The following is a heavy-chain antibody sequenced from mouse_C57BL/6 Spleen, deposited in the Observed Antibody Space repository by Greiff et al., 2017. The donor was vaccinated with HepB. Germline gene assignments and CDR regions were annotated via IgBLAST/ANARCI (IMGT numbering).Heavy chain of an antibody. CDR2: IDPSDSET. Sequence: QVQLQQSGAELVRPGSSVKLSCKASGYTFTSYWMHWVKKRPIQGLEWIGNIDPSDSETHYNQKFKDKATLTVDKSSSTAYMQLSSLTSEDSAVYYCARDSSGPFAYWGQGTLVTVSA. J-gene: IGHJ3*01. V-gene: IGHV1-52*01. D-gene: IGHD3-2*02. CDR3: ARDSSGPFAY. CDR1: GYTFTSYW.